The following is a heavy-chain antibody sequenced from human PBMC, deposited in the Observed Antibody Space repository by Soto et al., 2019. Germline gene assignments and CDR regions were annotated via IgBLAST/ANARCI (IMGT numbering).Heavy chain of an antibody. Sequence: PGGALRPSCAATGSSIRKNRLSCVRQAPLTALDCGSGISATGGVICYADAVRGRFTLSRDNSKNTLYLQMNSLRAADTARYYCAQCVHFEWCTGQGGFDPGGKGTLVTVSS. D-gene: IGHD2-8*01. CDR1: GSSIRKNR. CDR2: ISATGGVI. CDR3: AQCVHFEWCTGQGGFDP. J-gene: IGHJ5*02. V-gene: IGHV3-23*01.